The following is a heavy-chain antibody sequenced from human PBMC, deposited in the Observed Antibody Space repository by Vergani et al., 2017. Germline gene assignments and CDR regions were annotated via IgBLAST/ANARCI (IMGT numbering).Heavy chain of an antibody. J-gene: IGHJ3*01. CDR2: ISPTGIA. CDR3: ARDGGEYDKDALDV. D-gene: IGHD2-21*01. V-gene: IGHV4-59*02. CDR1: GGSVTSDH. Sequence: QLQLQESGPGLVKPSETLSLTCTVSGGSVTSDHWSWIRQPPGKGLEWIGYISPTGIAVYNPSLKSRVTISVDTSKNQFSLKVRSVTAADTAVYYCARDGGEYDKDALDVWGQGTKVTVTS.